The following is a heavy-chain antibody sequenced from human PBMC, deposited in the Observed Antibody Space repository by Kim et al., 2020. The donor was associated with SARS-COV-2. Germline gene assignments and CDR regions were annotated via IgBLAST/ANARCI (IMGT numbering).Heavy chain of an antibody. CDR1: GGSFSGYY. V-gene: IGHV4-34*01. J-gene: IGHJ5*02. CDR2: INHSGST. CDR3: ARGRQLYSSSDWFDP. Sequence: SETLSLTCAVYGGSFSGYYWSWIRQPPGKGLEWIGEINHSGSTNYNPSLKSRVTISVDTSKNQFSLKLSSVTAADTAVYYCARGRQLYSSSDWFDPWGQGSLVTVSS. D-gene: IGHD6-13*01.